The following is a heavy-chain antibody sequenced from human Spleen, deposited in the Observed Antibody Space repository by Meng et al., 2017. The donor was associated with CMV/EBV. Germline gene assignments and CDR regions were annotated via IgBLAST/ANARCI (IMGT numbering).Heavy chain of an antibody. CDR1: GYPFTGYY. Sequence: SGYPFTGYYMHWVRQAPGQGLEWMGWINPNSGGTNYAQKFQGRVTMTRDTSISTAYMELSRLRSDDTAVYYCAREGDYGSGEYPGFDPWGQGTLVTVSS. J-gene: IGHJ5*02. CDR2: INPNSGGT. V-gene: IGHV1-2*02. D-gene: IGHD3-10*01. CDR3: AREGDYGSGEYPGFDP.